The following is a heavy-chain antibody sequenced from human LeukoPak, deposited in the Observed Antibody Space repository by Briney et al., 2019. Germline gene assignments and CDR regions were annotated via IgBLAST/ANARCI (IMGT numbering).Heavy chain of an antibody. D-gene: IGHD3-10*01. CDR3: ARGGWSAFDI. Sequence: SQTLSLTCTVSGGSISSYYWSWIRQPPGKGLEWIGYIYYSGTTNYNPYLKSRVTISVDTSKNQFSMKLRSVTAADTAVYYCARGGWSAFDIWGQGTMVSVCS. V-gene: IGHV4-59*01. CDR1: GGSISSYY. CDR2: IYYSGTT. J-gene: IGHJ3*02.